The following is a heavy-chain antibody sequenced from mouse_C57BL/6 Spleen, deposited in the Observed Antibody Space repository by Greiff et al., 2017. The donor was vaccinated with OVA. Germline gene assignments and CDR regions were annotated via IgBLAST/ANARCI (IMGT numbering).Heavy chain of an antibody. CDR1: GYTFTSYW. V-gene: IGHV1-61*01. Sequence: VQLQQPGAELVRPGSSVKLSCKASGYTFTSYWMDWVKQRPGQGLEWIGNIYPSDSETHYNQKFKDKATLTVDKSSSTAYMQLSSLTSEDSAVYYCARSATRAMDYWGQGTSVTVSS. CDR2: IYPSDSET. CDR3: ARSATRAMDY. D-gene: IGHD1-2*01. J-gene: IGHJ4*01.